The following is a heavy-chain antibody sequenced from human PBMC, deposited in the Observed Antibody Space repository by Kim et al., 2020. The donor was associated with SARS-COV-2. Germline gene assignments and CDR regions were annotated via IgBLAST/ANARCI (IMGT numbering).Heavy chain of an antibody. D-gene: IGHD5-12*01. J-gene: IGHJ2*01. V-gene: IGHV1-2*06. CDR3: ARDREDGYHSNRLDL. CDR2: IKPDNGGT. CDR1: GYAFSNYY. Sequence: ASVKVSCQATGYAFSNYYLHWVRQAPGQGPEWMGRIKPDNGGTKYAQNFQGRVTMTRDTSINTVYMDLKRLKLDDTAVYYCARDREDGYHSNRLDLWGRG.